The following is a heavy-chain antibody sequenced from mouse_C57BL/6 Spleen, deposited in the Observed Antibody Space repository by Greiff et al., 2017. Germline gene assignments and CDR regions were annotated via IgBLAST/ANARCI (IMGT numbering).Heavy chain of an antibody. CDR3: AKESYYYGSSTYFDD. CDR2: IYPSDSET. V-gene: IGHV1-61*01. J-gene: IGHJ2*01. D-gene: IGHD1-1*01. CDR1: GYTFTSYW. Sequence: VQLQQPGAELVRPGSSVKLSCKASGYTFTSYWMDWVKQRPGQGLEWIGNIYPSDSETHYNQKFKDKATLTVDKSSSTAYMQLSSLTSEDSAVYYCAKESYYYGSSTYFDDWGQGTTLTVSS.